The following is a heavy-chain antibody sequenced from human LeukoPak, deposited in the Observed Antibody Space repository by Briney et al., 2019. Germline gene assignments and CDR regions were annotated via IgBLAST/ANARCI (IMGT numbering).Heavy chain of an antibody. CDR2: ISYDASNK. CDR3: ARGPVWGSSGLSYFDL. CDR1: EFSFSRYA. D-gene: IGHD2-8*01. V-gene: IGHV3-30-3*01. J-gene: IGHJ4*02. Sequence: GGSLRLSCAASEFSFSRYAMHWVRQAPGKGLEWVAVISYDASNKYYADSMKGRFTISRDNSKNTLYLQMNSLRPEDTAVYYCARGPVWGSSGLSYFDLWGQGILVTVSS.